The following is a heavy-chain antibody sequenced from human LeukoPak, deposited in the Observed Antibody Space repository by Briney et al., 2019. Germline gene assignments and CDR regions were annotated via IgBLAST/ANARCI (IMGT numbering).Heavy chain of an antibody. V-gene: IGHV3-33*01. Sequence: GGSLRLSCAASGFTFSSYGIHWVRQAPGKGLEWVTILWYDGNNKYYADSVKGRFTISRDTSKNTVYLQMNSLRPEGTAVYYCARSQGSTYNPRSGFDYWGQGTLVTVSS. CDR1: GFTFSSYG. J-gene: IGHJ4*02. CDR2: LWYDGNNK. D-gene: IGHD1-14*01. CDR3: ARSQGSTYNPRSGFDY.